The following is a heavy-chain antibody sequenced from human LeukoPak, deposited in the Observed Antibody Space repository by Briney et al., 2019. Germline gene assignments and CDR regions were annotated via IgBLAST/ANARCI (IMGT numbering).Heavy chain of an antibody. CDR3: AREADSSSSFRY. D-gene: IGHD6-6*01. CDR2: ISYGGSNK. Sequence: GRSLRLSCAASGFTFSSYAMHWVRQAPGKGLEWVAVISYGGSNKYYADSVRGRFTISRDNSKNTLYLQMNSLRAEDTAVYYCAREADSSSSFRYWGQGTLVTVSS. J-gene: IGHJ4*02. CDR1: GFTFSSYA. V-gene: IGHV3-30*01.